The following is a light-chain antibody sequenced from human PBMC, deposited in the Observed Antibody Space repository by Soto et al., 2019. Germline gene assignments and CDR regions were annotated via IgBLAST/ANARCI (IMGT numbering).Light chain of an antibody. CDR1: QSVSSY. J-gene: IGKJ1*01. Sequence: EIVLTQSPATLSLSPGERATLSCRASQSVSSYLAWYQQKFGQAPRLLIYDASNRATGIPARFSGSGSATDFTLTISSLEPEDFAIYYCQQRYNWPLTFGQGTTVEIK. CDR3: QQRYNWPLT. CDR2: DAS. V-gene: IGKV3-11*01.